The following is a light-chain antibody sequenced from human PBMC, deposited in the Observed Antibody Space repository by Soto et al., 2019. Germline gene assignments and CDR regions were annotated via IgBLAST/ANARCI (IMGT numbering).Light chain of an antibody. CDR1: QSITTY. CDR2: AAS. J-gene: IGKJ2*01. V-gene: IGKV1-39*01. CDR3: QQSYRTPYT. Sequence: DIQMTQSPSSLSASVGDRVTITCRASQSITTYLHWYQKKPGKAPKLLIYAASSLQSGVPARFSGSGSGTDFTLTISSLQPEDFATYYCQQSYRTPYTLGQGTELEIK.